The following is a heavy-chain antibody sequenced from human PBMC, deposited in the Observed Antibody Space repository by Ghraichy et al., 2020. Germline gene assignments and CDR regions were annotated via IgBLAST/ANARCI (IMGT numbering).Heavy chain of an antibody. Sequence: SETLSLTCAVYGGSFSGYYWSWIRQPPGKGLEWIGEINHSGSTNYNPSLKSRVTISVDTSKNQFSLKLSSVTAADTAVYYCARGLKRFLEWLGRDYWGQGTLVTVSS. J-gene: IGHJ4*02. CDR1: GGSFSGYY. CDR3: ARGLKRFLEWLGRDY. D-gene: IGHD3-3*01. CDR2: INHSGST. V-gene: IGHV4-34*01.